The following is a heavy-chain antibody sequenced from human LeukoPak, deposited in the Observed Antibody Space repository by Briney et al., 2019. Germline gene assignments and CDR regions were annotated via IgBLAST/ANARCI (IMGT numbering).Heavy chain of an antibody. J-gene: IGHJ4*02. V-gene: IGHV3-73*01. CDR1: GFTFSGSA. CDR2: IRSKANSYAT. D-gene: IGHD2-2*01. CDR3: TSEGGLGYCSSTSCYAFDY. Sequence: GGSLRLSCAASGFTFSGSAMHWVRQASGKGLEWVGRIRSKANSYATAYAASVKGRFTISRDDSKNTAYLQMNSLKTEDTAVYYCTSEGGLGYCSSTSCYAFDYWGQGTLVTVSS.